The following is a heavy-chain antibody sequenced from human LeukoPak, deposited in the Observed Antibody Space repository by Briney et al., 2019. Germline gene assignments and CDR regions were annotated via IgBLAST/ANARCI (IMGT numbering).Heavy chain of an antibody. CDR2: INPNSGGT. CDR3: ARDIRAYYYDSSGYYDY. Sequence: GASVKVSCKASGYTFTGYYMHWVRPAPGQGLGWMGWINPNSGGTNYAQKFQGRVTMTRDTSISTAYMELSRLRSDDTAVYYCARDIRAYYYDSSGYYDYWGQGTLVSVSS. V-gene: IGHV1-2*02. CDR1: GYTFTGYY. J-gene: IGHJ4*02. D-gene: IGHD3-22*01.